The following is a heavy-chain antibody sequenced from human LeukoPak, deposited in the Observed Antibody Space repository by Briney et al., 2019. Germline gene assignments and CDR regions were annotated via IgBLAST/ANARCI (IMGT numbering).Heavy chain of an antibody. D-gene: IGHD3-22*01. CDR3: ARWADSSGYYFDY. V-gene: IGHV4-39*01. CDR2: IYYSGNT. Sequence: SETLSLTCTVSGGSISSSSYYWGWIRQPPGKGLEWIGSIYYSGNTYYNPSLKSRVTISVDTSKNQFSLKLSSVTAADTAVYYCARWADSSGYYFDYWGQGTLVTVSS. J-gene: IGHJ4*02. CDR1: GGSISSSSYY.